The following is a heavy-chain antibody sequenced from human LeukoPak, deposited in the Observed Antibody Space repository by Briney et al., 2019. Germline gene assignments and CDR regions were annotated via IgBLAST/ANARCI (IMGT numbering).Heavy chain of an antibody. J-gene: IGHJ4*02. V-gene: IGHV3-7*05. CDR1: GFTFSNYW. CDR3: FAATTTGDDY. CDR2: VKPGGTEK. D-gene: IGHD4-11*01. Sequence: GGSLRLSCAASGFTFSNYWMNWVRQAPGKGLEWVANVKPGGTEKYYVDSVKGRFTISRDNAKSSLYLQMNSLRAEDTAVYCCFAATTTGDDYWGQGTLVTVSS.